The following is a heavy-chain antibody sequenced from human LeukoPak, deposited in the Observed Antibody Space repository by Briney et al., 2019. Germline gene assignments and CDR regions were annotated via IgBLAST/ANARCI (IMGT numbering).Heavy chain of an antibody. J-gene: IGHJ4*02. CDR2: ISGSGGST. D-gene: IGHD6-19*01. CDR3: AKDLGSSGWYIDY. V-gene: IGHV3-23*01. Sequence: GGSLRLSCAASGFTFSSYAMSWVRQAPGKGLEWVSAISGSGGSTYYADSVKGRFTIFRDNSKNTLYLQMNSLRAEDTAVYYCAKDLGSSGWYIDYWGQGTLVTVSS. CDR1: GFTFSSYA.